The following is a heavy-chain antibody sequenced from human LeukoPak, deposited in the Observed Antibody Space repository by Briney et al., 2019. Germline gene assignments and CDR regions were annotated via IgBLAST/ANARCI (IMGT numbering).Heavy chain of an antibody. CDR2: INPSGGST. CDR1: GYTFTSYY. J-gene: IGHJ4*02. D-gene: IGHD6-19*01. Sequence: GASVKVYCKASGYTFTSYYMHWVRQAAGQGFEWMGIINPSGGSTTYAQKFQGRVTMTRDTSTSTVYMELSSLRSEDTAVFYCARGGSLAAAPHRYYFDYWGQGTPVTVSS. CDR3: ARGGSLAAAPHRYYFDY. V-gene: IGHV1-46*01.